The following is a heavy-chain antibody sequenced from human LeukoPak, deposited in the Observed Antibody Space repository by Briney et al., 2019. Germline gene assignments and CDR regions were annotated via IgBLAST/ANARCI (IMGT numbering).Heavy chain of an antibody. Sequence: SETLSLTCTVSGGSISSSYWSWIRQPPGKGLEWIGYIYYSGSTNYNPSLKSRVTISVDTSKNQFSLKLSSVTAADTAVYYCARATVTMVRGTLRKKQGFDYWGQGTLVTVSS. CDR3: ARATVTMVRGTLRKKQGFDY. CDR2: IYYSGST. J-gene: IGHJ4*02. CDR1: GGSISSSY. D-gene: IGHD3-10*01. V-gene: IGHV4-59*12.